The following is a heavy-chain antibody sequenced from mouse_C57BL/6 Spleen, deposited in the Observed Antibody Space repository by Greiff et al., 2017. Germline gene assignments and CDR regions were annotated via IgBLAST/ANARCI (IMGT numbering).Heavy chain of an antibody. CDR3: ARQGDYDWYFDV. V-gene: IGHV1-22*01. Sequence: VQLQQSGPELVKPGASVTMSCKASGYTFTDYNMHWVKQSHGKSLEWIGYINPNNGGTSYNQKFKGKATLTVNKCSSTAYMELRSLTSEDSAVYYCARQGDYDWYFDVWGTGTTVTVSS. CDR2: INPNNGGT. J-gene: IGHJ1*03. CDR1: GYTFTDYN. D-gene: IGHD2-4*01.